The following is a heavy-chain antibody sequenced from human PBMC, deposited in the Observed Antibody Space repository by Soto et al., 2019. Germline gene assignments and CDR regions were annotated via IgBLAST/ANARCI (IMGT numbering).Heavy chain of an antibody. CDR1: GFTFSSYS. V-gene: IGHV3-48*02. CDR2: ISSSSSTI. CDR3: ARDTPQFTISGPMDV. D-gene: IGHD3-3*01. Sequence: PGGSLRLSCAASGFTFSSYSMNWVRQAPGKGLEWVSYISSSSSTIYYADSVKGRFTISRDNAKNSLYLQMNSLRDEDTAVYYCARDTPQFTISGPMDVWGQGTTVTVSS. J-gene: IGHJ6*02.